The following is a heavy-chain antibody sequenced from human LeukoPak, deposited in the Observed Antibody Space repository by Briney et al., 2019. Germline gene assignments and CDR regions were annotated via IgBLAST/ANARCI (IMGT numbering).Heavy chain of an antibody. CDR2: ISYDGSNN. Sequence: GRSLRLSCAASGFTFSSYAMHWVRQAPGKGLEWVAVISYDGSNNYYADSVKGRFTISRDNSKNTLFLQMNSLRAEDTAIYYCTKAPIVSCSGAFCYPFDSWGQGTLVTVSS. D-gene: IGHD2-15*01. CDR1: GFTFSSYA. V-gene: IGHV3-30*04. J-gene: IGHJ4*02. CDR3: TKAPIVSCSGAFCYPFDS.